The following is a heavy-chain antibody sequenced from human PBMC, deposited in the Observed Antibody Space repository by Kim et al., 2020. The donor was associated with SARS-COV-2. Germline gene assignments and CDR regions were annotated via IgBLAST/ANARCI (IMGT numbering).Heavy chain of an antibody. V-gene: IGHV3-30-3*01. J-gene: IGHJ6*01. CDR2: ISYDGTNN. CDR1: GFTFRNYA. CDR3: ATTLVQGMASRYFDGLDV. D-gene: IGHD1-26*01. Sequence: GGSLRLSCAASGFTFRNYAIHWVRQAPGKGPEWVSVISYDGTNNYYADSVKGRFTISRANSEEKINLHMKNMRIDDTDLYYCATTLVQGMASRYFDGLDV.